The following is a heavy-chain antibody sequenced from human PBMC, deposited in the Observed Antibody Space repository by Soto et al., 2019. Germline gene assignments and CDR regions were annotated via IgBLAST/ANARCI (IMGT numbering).Heavy chain of an antibody. Sequence: EVQVVESGGGLVQPGGSLRLSCAASGFTFSSNSMTWVRQAPGKGLEWISYISSSSSNIYADSVKGRFTISRDNAKNSLYLQMKRLRDEDTAVYYCARVIGSCHLTSDIWGQGTLVTVSS. D-gene: IGHD3-10*01. CDR1: GFTFSSNS. CDR3: ARVIGSCHLTSDI. CDR2: ISSSSSNI. V-gene: IGHV3-48*02. J-gene: IGHJ4*02.